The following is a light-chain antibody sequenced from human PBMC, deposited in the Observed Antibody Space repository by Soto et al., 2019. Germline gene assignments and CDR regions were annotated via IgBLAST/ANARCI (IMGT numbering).Light chain of an antibody. CDR1: QSISSF. Sequence: DIQMTQSPSSLSASVGDRVTITCRASQSISSFLNWYQQKPGKAPKLLIYGASSFQSGVPSRFSGSGSGTDFTPTISSLQPEDFATYYCQQSYSTPRTFGQGTKVEIK. V-gene: IGKV1-39*01. J-gene: IGKJ1*01. CDR2: GAS. CDR3: QQSYSTPRT.